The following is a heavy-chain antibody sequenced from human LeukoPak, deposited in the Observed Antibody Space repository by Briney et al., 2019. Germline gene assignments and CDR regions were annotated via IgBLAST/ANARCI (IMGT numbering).Heavy chain of an antibody. V-gene: IGHV1-8*01. CDR2: MNPNSGNT. Sequence: ASVKVSCKASGYTFTSYDINWVRQATGQGLEWMGWMNPNSGNTGYAQKFQGRVTMTRNTSISTAYMELSSLRSGDTAVYYCPRAVTDSSGYYYWLDPWGQGTLVTVSS. D-gene: IGHD3-22*01. CDR3: PRAVTDSSGYYYWLDP. J-gene: IGHJ5*02. CDR1: GYTFTSYD.